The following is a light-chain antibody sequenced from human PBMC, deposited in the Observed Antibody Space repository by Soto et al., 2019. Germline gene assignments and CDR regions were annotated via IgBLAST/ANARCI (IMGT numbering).Light chain of an antibody. CDR3: QQSFRTPLT. CDR1: QSVSSSY. CDR2: NAS. V-gene: IGKV3D-20*02. Sequence: EIVLTQSPGTLSLSPGARAPLSCRASQSVSSSYLAWYQQKPGQAPRLLIYNASSRATGIPDRFSGSGSGTDFTLTISSLQPEDFATYYCQQSFRTPLTFGQGTRLENK. J-gene: IGKJ5*01.